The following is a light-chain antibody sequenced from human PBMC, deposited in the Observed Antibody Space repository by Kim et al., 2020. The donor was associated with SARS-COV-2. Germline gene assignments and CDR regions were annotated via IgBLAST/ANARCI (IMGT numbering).Light chain of an antibody. J-gene: IGLJ3*02. CDR2: RNN. CDR1: NSNIGVNT. CDR3: ATWDDSLNAWV. Sequence: GQRVTISCSGSNSNIGVNTVNWYQQFPGTAPKLLIYRNNQRPSGVPDRFSGSKSSTSASLALSGLLSEDEADYYCATWDDSLNAWVFGGGTKLTVL. V-gene: IGLV1-44*01.